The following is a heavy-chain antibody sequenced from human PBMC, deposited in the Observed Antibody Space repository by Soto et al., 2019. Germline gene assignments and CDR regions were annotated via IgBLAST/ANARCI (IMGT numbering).Heavy chain of an antibody. CDR3: ARLTWGSYRYEVYFDY. V-gene: IGHV1-46*03. D-gene: IGHD3-16*02. J-gene: IGHJ4*02. Sequence: GASVKVSCKASGYTFTSYYMHWGRQAPGQGLEWMGIINPSGGSTSYAQKFQGRVTMTRDTSTGTVYMELSSLRSEDTAVYYCARLTWGSYRYEVYFDYWGQGTLVTVSS. CDR2: INPSGGST. CDR1: GYTFTSYY.